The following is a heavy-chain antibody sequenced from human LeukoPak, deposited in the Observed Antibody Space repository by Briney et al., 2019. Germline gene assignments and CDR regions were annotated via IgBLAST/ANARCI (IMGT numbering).Heavy chain of an antibody. J-gene: IGHJ3*02. CDR1: GFTFNGYW. Sequence: PGGSLRLSCAASGFTFNGYWMNWVRQAPGKGLVWFSCIKSDGSTTIYADSVKGRFTISRDNAKNTLYLQMNSLRAEDTAVYYCTRETSNAFDIWGQGTMVTVSS. CDR3: TRETSNAFDI. CDR2: IKSDGSTT. V-gene: IGHV3-74*01.